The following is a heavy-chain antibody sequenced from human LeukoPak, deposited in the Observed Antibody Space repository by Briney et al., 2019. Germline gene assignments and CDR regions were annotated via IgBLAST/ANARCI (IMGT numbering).Heavy chain of an antibody. CDR2: IYYSGST. V-gene: IGHV4-59*08. J-gene: IGHJ4*02. CDR3: ARRMKAAAGLIFDY. CDR1: GGSISSYY. D-gene: IGHD6-13*01. Sequence: SETLSLTCTVSGGSISSYYWSWLRQPPGKGLEWIGYIYYSGSTNYNPSLKSRVTISVDTSKNQFSLKLSSVTAADTAVYYCARRMKAAAGLIFDYWGQGTLVTVSS.